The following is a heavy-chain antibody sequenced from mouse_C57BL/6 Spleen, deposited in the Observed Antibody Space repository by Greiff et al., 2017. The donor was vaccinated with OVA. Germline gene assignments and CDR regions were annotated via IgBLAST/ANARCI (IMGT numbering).Heavy chain of an antibody. Sequence: QVQLQQSGAELARPGASVKMSCKASGYTFTSYTMHWVKQRPGQGLEWIGYINPSSGYTKSTQKFKDKATLTADKSSRTAYMQLSSLTSEDSAVYYCARSRDGYPYAMDYWGQGTSVTVSS. CDR3: ARSRDGYPYAMDY. CDR1: GYTFTSYT. D-gene: IGHD2-3*01. J-gene: IGHJ4*01. CDR2: INPSSGYT. V-gene: IGHV1-4*01.